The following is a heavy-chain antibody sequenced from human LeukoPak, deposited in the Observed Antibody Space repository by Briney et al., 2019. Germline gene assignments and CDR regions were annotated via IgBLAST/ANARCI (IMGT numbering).Heavy chain of an antibody. V-gene: IGHV1-18*01. D-gene: IGHD1/OR15-1a*01. Sequence: ASVRVSCKASGYIFTDYGISWVRQAPGQGLEWMGWISAYNGNTNYAQKFQGRFTMTTDTSTTTAYMELRSLRFDDTAVYYCARDLAWGYVEQRLGWLDPWGQGALVTVSS. CDR1: GYIFTDYG. CDR3: ARDLAWGYVEQRLGWLDP. CDR2: ISAYNGNT. J-gene: IGHJ5*02.